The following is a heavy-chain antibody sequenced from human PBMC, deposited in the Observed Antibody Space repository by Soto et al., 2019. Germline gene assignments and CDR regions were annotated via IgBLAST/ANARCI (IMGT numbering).Heavy chain of an antibody. V-gene: IGHV3-11*01. CDR3: ARIRVVGMAARTNSGPTMVYYYYGMDV. Sequence: GGSLRLSCAGSGCSFSDYYMSWIRQAPGKGLEWVSYISITGGTINYADSLKTRLTISKDTSKNQVVLTMTNMDPVDTATYYCARIRVVGMAARTNSGPTMVYYYYGMDVWGQGTTVTVSS. CDR1: GCSFSDYY. D-gene: IGHD6-6*01. CDR2: ISITGGTI. J-gene: IGHJ6*02.